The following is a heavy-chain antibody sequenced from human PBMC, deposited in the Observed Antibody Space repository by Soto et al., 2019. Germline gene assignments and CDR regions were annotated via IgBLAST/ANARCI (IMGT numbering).Heavy chain of an antibody. CDR1: GASITSLYYY. CDR3: ARRGWGSSSFFDY. J-gene: IGHJ4*02. V-gene: IGHV4-39*01. Sequence: LSLTCTVSGASITSLYYYWGWIRQPPGKGLEWIGSSYHSGSTYYAPSLMSRVAMSVDTSKNQFSLKLNSVTAADTAVYYCARRGWGSSSFFDYWGQGTLVTVSS. CDR2: SYHSGST. D-gene: IGHD6-6*01.